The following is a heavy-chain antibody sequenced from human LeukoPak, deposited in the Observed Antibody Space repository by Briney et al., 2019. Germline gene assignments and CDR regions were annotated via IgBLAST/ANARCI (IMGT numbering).Heavy chain of an antibody. Sequence: SETLSLTCTVSGASISSYYWSWLRQPPGKGLEWIGYIYYSGSTNYNPSLKSRVTISVDTSKNQFSLKLSSVTAADTAVYYCARLADTVRGVMDYYYYYYMDVWGKGTTVTVSS. CDR3: ARLADTVRGVMDYYYYYYMDV. J-gene: IGHJ6*03. CDR1: GASISSYY. V-gene: IGHV4-59*01. D-gene: IGHD3-10*01. CDR2: IYYSGST.